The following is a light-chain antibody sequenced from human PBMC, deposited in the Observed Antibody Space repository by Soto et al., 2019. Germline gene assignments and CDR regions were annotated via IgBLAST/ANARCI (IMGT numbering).Light chain of an antibody. CDR1: QGITNY. J-gene: IGKJ5*01. CDR3: QQYNSAPSIT. V-gene: IGKV1-27*01. Sequence: DIQMTQSPSSLSASVGDRVTITCRASQGITNYLAWYQQKPGKVPKLLIFAASTLQSGGPSRFSGSGSGTDFTLTISSLQPEDVATYYCQQYNSAPSITFGQGTRLEIK. CDR2: AAS.